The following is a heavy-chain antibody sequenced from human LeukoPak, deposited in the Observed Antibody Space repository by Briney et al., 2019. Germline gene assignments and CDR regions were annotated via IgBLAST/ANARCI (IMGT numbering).Heavy chain of an antibody. CDR3: ARAVVTTLDY. J-gene: IGHJ4*02. Sequence: SETLSLTCTVSGGSISSYYWSWIRQPPGKGLEWIGYIYYSGSTNYNPSLKSRVTISVDTSKNQFSLKLSSVTAADTAVYYCARAVVTTLDYWGQGTLVTVSS. D-gene: IGHD3-22*01. CDR2: IYYSGST. CDR1: GGSISSYY. V-gene: IGHV4-59*01.